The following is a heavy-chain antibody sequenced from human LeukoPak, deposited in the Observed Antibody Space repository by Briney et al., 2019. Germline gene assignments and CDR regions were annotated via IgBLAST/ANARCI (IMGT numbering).Heavy chain of an antibody. CDR2: IYYSGST. V-gene: IGHV4-31*03. Sequence: SQTLSLTCTVSGGSISSGGYYWSWIRQHPGKGLEWIGYIYYSGSTYYNPSLKSRVTMSVDTSKNQFSLRLSSVTAADTAVYYCARDPRYGLGNDYWGQGTLVTVSS. CDR3: ARDPRYGLGNDY. D-gene: IGHD3/OR15-3a*01. CDR1: GGSISSGGYY. J-gene: IGHJ4*02.